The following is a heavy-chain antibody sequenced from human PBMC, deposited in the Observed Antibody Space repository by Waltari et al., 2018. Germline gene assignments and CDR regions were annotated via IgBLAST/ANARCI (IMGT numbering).Heavy chain of an antibody. V-gene: IGHV3-23*03. CDR1: GFTFSSTA. CDR2: IYSGGSST. Sequence: EVQLLESGGGLVQPGGSLRLSCAASGFTFSSTAMSWVRQAPGKGLEWVSVIYSGGSSTYYADSVKGRFTISRDNSKNTLYLQMNSLRAEDTAVYYCAARTDYWGQGTLVTVSS. J-gene: IGHJ4*02. CDR3: AARTDY.